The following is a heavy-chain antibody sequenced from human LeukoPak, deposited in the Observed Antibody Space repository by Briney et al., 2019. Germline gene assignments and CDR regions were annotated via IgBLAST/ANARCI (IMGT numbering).Heavy chain of an antibody. CDR2: IYSSGST. V-gene: IGHV4-4*07. J-gene: IGHJ5*02. CDR1: GGSINSNY. CDR3: TKYSGGSYYTWFDP. D-gene: IGHD1-26*01. Sequence: SETLSLTCTVSGGSINSNYWSWVRHPAGKGLEWIVRIYSSGSTNYNPSLSSRVTMSVDTSKNQLYLKLSSVTAADTAVYYCTKYSGGSYYTWFDPSGQGTLVTVSS.